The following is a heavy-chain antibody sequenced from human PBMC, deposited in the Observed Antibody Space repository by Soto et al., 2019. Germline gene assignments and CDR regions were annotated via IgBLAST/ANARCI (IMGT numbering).Heavy chain of an antibody. Sequence: EVQLVESGGGLVKPGGSLRLSCAASGFTFSSYSMNWVRQAPGKGLEWVSSISSSSSYIYYADPVKGRFTISRDNAKNSLYLQMNSLSAEDTAVYYCARGGYYDILTGYPSTDYWGQGTLVTVAS. CDR2: ISSSSSYI. CDR1: GFTFSSYS. D-gene: IGHD3-9*01. CDR3: ARGGYYDILTGYPSTDY. J-gene: IGHJ4*02. V-gene: IGHV3-21*01.